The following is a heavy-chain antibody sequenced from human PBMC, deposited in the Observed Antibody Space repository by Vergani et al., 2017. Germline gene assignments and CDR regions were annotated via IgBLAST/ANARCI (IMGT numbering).Heavy chain of an antibody. D-gene: IGHD3-16*01. CDR2: INWNGGST. Sequence: EVQLVESGGGVVRPGGSLRLSCEVFGFTFDDYGMSWVRQAPGKGLEWVSGINWNGGSTGYADSVKGRFTISRDNAKKSLYLQMNSLRVEDTALYYCARGKIISDYVWGSYHAVDYWGQGTLVTVSS. CDR1: GFTFDDYG. V-gene: IGHV3-20*04. CDR3: ARGKIISDYVWGSYHAVDY. J-gene: IGHJ4*02.